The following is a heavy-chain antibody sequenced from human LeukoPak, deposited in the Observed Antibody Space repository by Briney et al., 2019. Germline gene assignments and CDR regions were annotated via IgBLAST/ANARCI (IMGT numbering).Heavy chain of an antibody. J-gene: IGHJ4*02. CDR1: GDSINNYY. CDR3: ARGGYYYDSSGYYSLDY. CDR2: IHTSGST. V-gene: IGHV4-4*07. D-gene: IGHD3-22*01. Sequence: SETLSLTCIVSGDSINNYYWNWIRQPAGKGLEWIGRIHTSGSTNYNPSLKSRVTMSVDTSKNQFSLKLSSVTAADTAVYYCARGGYYYDSSGYYSLDYWGQGTLVTVSS.